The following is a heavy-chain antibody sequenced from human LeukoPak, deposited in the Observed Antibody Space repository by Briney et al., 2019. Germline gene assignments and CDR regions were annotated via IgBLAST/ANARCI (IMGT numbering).Heavy chain of an antibody. J-gene: IGHJ4*02. CDR2: IYSGGST. CDR1: GFTVSSNY. CDR3: ARGAPTPRFGEFLDY. Sequence: GGSLRLSCAASGFTVSSNYMSWVRQAPGKGLEWVSVIYSGGSTYNADSAKGRFTISRDNSKNTLYLQMDSLRAEDTAVYYCARGAPTPRFGEFLDYWGQGTLVTVSS. V-gene: IGHV3-53*05. D-gene: IGHD3-16*01.